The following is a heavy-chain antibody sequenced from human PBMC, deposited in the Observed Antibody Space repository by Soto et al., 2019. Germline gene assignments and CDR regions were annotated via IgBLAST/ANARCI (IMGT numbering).Heavy chain of an antibody. CDR3: ARSRNYNPLGGWSGELIYYSYGMDV. CDR1: GYTFTGYY. J-gene: IGHJ6*02. D-gene: IGHD3-10*01. Sequence: VKVSFKASGYTFTGYYMHWVRQAAGQGLEWMGWINPNSGGTNYAQKFQGRVTMTRDTSISTAYMELSRLRSDDTAVYYCARSRNYNPLGGWSGELIYYSYGMDVWGQGTTVTVSS. V-gene: IGHV1-2*02. CDR2: INPNSGGT.